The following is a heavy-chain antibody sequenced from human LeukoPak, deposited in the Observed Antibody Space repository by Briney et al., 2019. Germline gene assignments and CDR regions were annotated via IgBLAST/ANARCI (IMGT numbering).Heavy chain of an antibody. CDR1: GFTFTNYW. Sequence: QAGGSLRLSCAASGFTFTNYWMTWVRQAPGKGLEWVSGISASGGSTYYADSVKGRFTISRDNSKNTLYLQMNSLRAEDTAVYYCAKVSDVLMMYGIYFDYWGQGTLVTVSS. V-gene: IGHV3-23*01. CDR2: ISASGGST. D-gene: IGHD2-8*01. CDR3: AKVSDVLMMYGIYFDY. J-gene: IGHJ4*02.